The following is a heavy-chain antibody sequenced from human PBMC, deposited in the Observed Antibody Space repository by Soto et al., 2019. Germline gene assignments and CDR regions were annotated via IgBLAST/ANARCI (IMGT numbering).Heavy chain of an antibody. CDR2: IYYSGST. V-gene: IGHV4-61*01. J-gene: IGHJ6*02. D-gene: IGHD6-19*01. CDR3: ARGIEGWYQGRYYYGMDV. Sequence: QVQLQESGPGLVKPSETLSLTCTVSGGSVSSGSYYWSWIRQPPGKGLEWIGYIYYSGSTNYNPSLKSRVTISVDTSKNQCSLTLSSVTAADTAVNCCARGIEGWYQGRYYYGMDVWGQGTTVTVSS. CDR1: GGSVSSGSYY.